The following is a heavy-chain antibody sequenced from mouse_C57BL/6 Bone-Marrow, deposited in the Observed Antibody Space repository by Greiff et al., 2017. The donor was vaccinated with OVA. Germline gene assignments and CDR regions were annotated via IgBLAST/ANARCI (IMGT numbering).Heavy chain of an antibody. CDR3: AISLLRGYFDV. D-gene: IGHD2-1*01. V-gene: IGHV1-74*01. CDR1: GYTFTSYW. CDR2: IHPSDSDT. Sequence: QVQLQQPGAELVKPGASVKVSCKASGYTFTSYWMHWVKQRPGQGLEWIGRIHPSDSDTNYNQKFQGKATLTVDKSSSTAYMQLRSLTSEDSAVYYCAISLLRGYFDVWGTGTTVTVSS. J-gene: IGHJ1*03.